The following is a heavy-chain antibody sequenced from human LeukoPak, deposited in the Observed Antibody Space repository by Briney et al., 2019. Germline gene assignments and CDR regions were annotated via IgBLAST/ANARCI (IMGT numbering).Heavy chain of an antibody. CDR3: ARDQATSGGGLDS. Sequence: GGSLRLSCAASGFTVSGTHMSWVRQAPGKGLEWVSVIYTGGTTYYSDSVEGRFTISRDKSKNTLYLQVGSLRVEDTAVYYCARDQATSGGGLDSWGQGTLVTVSS. CDR1: GFTVSGTH. D-gene: IGHD3-16*01. CDR2: IYTGGTT. V-gene: IGHV3-53*01. J-gene: IGHJ4*02.